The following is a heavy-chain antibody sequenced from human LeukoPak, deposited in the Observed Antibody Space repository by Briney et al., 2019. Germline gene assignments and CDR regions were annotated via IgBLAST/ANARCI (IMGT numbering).Heavy chain of an antibody. Sequence: PGRCLRLSCAASGFTFDDYAMHWVRQAPGKGLEWVSLISGDGGSTYYADAVKGRFTISRDNSKNSLYLQMNSLRTEDTAFYYCAKDINRYCSGGSCYSQFDYWGQGTLVTVSS. CDR1: GFTFDDYA. V-gene: IGHV3-43*02. J-gene: IGHJ4*02. D-gene: IGHD2-15*01. CDR3: AKDINRYCSGGSCYSQFDY. CDR2: ISGDGGST.